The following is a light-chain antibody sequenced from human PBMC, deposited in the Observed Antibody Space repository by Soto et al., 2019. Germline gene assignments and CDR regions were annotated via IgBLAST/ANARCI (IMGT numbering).Light chain of an antibody. J-gene: IGKJ4*01. V-gene: IGKV3-15*01. Sequence: EIVMTQSPATLSVSPGERATPSCRASQRVSSNLAWYQQKPGQAPRLLIYGASTRATGIPATFSGSGSGTEFTLTISSLQSEDCAVYYCQQYDNCPLTFGGGIKVDLK. CDR1: QRVSSN. CDR3: QQYDNCPLT. CDR2: GAS.